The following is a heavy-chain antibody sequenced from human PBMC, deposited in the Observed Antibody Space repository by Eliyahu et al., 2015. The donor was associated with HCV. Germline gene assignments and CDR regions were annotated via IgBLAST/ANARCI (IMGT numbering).Heavy chain of an antibody. D-gene: IGHD5/OR15-5a*01. CDR1: GGTFRTLS. CDR2: ILPVXGSX. J-gene: IGHJ1*01. V-gene: IGHV1-69*01. CDR3: ATVRASVTHRAEYFQH. Sequence: QVQLEQSGAEVKKPGSSVKVSCKASGGTFRTLSINWVRQAPGQGLGWMGRILPVXGSXXYAQKFQGRVXIXADESTATAYLELNSLTSDDTAIFYCATVRASVTHRAEYFQHWGQGTLVTVS.